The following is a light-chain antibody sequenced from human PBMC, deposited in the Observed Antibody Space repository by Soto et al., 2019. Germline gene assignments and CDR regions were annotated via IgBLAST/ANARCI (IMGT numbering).Light chain of an antibody. CDR3: QSYDSSLSVVV. CDR1: SSNIGAGYD. CDR2: GNS. V-gene: IGLV1-40*01. Sequence: QSVLTQPPSVSGAPGQRVTISCTGSSSNIGAGYDVHWYQQLPGTAPKLLIYGNSNRPSGVPDRFSGSKSGTSASLAITGLHAEDEADYYCQSYDSSLSVVVFGGGTNSPS. J-gene: IGLJ2*01.